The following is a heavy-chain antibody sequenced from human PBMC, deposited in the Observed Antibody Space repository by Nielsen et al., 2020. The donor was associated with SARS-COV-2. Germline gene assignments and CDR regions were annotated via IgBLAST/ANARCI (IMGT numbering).Heavy chain of an antibody. D-gene: IGHD6-13*01. J-gene: IGHJ5*02. CDR2: IRSKAYGGTT. Sequence: GESLKISCTASGFTFGDYAMSWFRQAPGKGLEWVGFIRSKAYGGTTEYAASVKGRFTISRDNSKNTLYLQMNSLRAEDTAVYYCAKKPGIEYMGSSWYSWFDPWGQGTLVTVSS. CDR3: AKKPGIEYMGSSWYSWFDP. CDR1: GFTFGDYA. V-gene: IGHV3-49*03.